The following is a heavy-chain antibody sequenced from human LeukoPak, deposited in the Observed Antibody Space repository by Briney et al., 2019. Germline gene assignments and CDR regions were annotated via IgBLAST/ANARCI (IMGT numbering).Heavy chain of an antibody. CDR3: ARRPYSSSWEFDY. J-gene: IGHJ4*02. D-gene: IGHD6-13*01. CDR2: IYYSGST. CDR1: GGSISSYY. V-gene: IGHV4-59*08. Sequence: SETLSLTCTVSGGSISSYYWSWIRQPPGKGLEWIGYIYYSGSTNYNPSLKSRVTISVDTSKNQFSLKLSSVTAADTAVYYCARRPYSSSWEFDYWGQGTLVTVSS.